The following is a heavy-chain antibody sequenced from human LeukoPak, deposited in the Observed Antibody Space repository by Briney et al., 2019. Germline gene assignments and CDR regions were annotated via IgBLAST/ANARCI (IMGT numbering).Heavy chain of an antibody. CDR1: GFTFSSYA. CDR2: ISYDGSNK. CDR3: ARDRHRDSSGRDY. J-gene: IGHJ4*02. D-gene: IGHD6-19*01. Sequence: PGRSLRLSCAASGFTFSSYAMHWVRQAPGKGLEWVAVISYDGSNKYYADSVKGRFTISRDNSKNTLYLQMNSLRAEDTAVYYCARDRHRDSSGRDYWGQGTLVTVSS. V-gene: IGHV3-30-3*01.